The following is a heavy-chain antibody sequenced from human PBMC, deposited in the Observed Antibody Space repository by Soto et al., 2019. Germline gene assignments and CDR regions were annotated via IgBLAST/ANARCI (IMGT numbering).Heavy chain of an antibody. CDR3: AKDSPIGYFDY. CDR2: IYSGGST. J-gene: IGHJ4*02. D-gene: IGHD2-15*01. V-gene: IGHV3-66*01. CDR1: GFTVSSNY. Sequence: PGGSLRLSCAASGFTVSSNYMSWVRQAPGKGLEWVSVIYSGGSTYYADSVKGRFTISRDNSKNTLYLQMNSLRAEDTAVYYCAKDSPIGYFDYWGQGTLVTVSS.